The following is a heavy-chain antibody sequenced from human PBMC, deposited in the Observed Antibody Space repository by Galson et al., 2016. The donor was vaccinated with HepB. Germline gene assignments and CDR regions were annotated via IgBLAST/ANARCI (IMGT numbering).Heavy chain of an antibody. CDR2: ISGSGLKT. Sequence: SLRLSCAASGFTFDTHAMNWVHQAPGKGLEWVSAISGSGLKTDYADSVKGRFTIFRDNSKNTVSLQMSNLRVGDTAVYYCAKFQMAVTGNVGYFDYWGQGALVTVSS. CDR3: AKFQMAVTGNVGYFDY. V-gene: IGHV3-23*01. D-gene: IGHD6-19*01. J-gene: IGHJ4*02. CDR1: GFTFDTHA.